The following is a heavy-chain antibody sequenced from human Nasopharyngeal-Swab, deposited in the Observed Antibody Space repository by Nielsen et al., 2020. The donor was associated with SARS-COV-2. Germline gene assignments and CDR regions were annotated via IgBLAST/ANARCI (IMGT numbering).Heavy chain of an antibody. J-gene: IGHJ4*02. CDR3: ARDFPTPPYYDFWSGLQLDY. CDR1: GFTFSSYS. V-gene: IGHV3-48*02. Sequence: GESLKISCAASGFTFSSYSMNWVRQAPGKGLEWVSYISSSSSSIYYADSVKGRFTISRDNAKNSLCLQMDSLRDEDSAVYYCARDFPTPPYYDFWSGLQLDYWGQGTLVTVSS. D-gene: IGHD3-3*01. CDR2: ISSSSSSI.